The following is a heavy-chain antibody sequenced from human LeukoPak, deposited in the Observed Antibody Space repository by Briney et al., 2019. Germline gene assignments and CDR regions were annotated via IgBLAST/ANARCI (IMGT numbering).Heavy chain of an antibody. V-gene: IGHV1-18*01. CDR2: ISAYNGNT. CDR3: AGDPNTYSNYYYMDV. Sequence: ASVKVSCKASGYTFTSYGISWVRQAPGQGLEWMGWISAYNGNTNYAQKLQGRVTMTTDTSTSTAYMELRSLRSDDTAVYYCAGDPNTYSNYYYMDVWGKGTTVTVSS. J-gene: IGHJ6*03. CDR1: GYTFTSYG. D-gene: IGHD4-11*01.